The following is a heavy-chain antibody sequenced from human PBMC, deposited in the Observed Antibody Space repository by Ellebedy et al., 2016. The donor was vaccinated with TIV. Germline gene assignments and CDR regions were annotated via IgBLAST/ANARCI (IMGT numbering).Heavy chain of an antibody. J-gene: IGHJ4*02. V-gene: IGHV4-30-2*01. CDR1: GGSYWSGAYS. D-gene: IGHD3-22*01. CDR3: ARGEGMIIDFFDY. Sequence: SETLSLTXVVSGGSYWSGAYSWSWIRQPPGQGLEWIGHIFQSGSTYYSPSLKRRVTISLDKSKNQFSLKLTSVTAADTAVYHCARGEGMIIDFFDYWGQGILVTVSS. CDR2: IFQSGST.